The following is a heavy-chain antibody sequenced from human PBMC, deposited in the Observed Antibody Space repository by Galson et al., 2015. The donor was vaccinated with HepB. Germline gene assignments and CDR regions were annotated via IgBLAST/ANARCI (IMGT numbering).Heavy chain of an antibody. Sequence: SVKVSCKASGSTFSTYDVNWVRQATGQGLEWMGWMNPGSGKTGYAQNFQGRFTMTRNTSISTAFMELSSLTSEDTAVYYCARGNAGWFDPWGQGTLVIVSS. D-gene: IGHD1-1*01. J-gene: IGHJ5*02. V-gene: IGHV1-8*01. CDR2: MNPGSGKT. CDR3: ARGNAGWFDP. CDR1: GSTFSTYD.